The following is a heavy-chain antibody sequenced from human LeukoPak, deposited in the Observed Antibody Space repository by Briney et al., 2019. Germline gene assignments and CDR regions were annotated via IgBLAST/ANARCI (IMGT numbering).Heavy chain of an antibody. J-gene: IGHJ3*02. CDR3: AREGGSYPDDAFDI. CDR1: GFTFSSYS. V-gene: IGHV3-21*01. CDR2: ISSSSSYI. Sequence: GGSLRLSCAASGFTFSSYSMNGVRQAPGKGLEWVSSISSSSSYIYYADSVKGRFTISRDNAKNSLYLQMNSLRAEDTAVYYCAREGGSYPDDAFDIWGQGTMVTVSS. D-gene: IGHD1-26*01.